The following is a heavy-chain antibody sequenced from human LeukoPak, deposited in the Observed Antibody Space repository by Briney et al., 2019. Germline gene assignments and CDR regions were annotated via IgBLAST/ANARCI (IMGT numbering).Heavy chain of an antibody. Sequence: GGSLRLSCAASGFTFSSHSMNWVRQAPGKGLEWVAVISYDGSNEYYADSVKGRFTISRDRSENTLYLQMNSLRVEDTAVYYCARVGYYSSGPFSYFDYWGQGTLVTVSS. D-gene: IGHD3-10*01. CDR3: ARVGYYSSGPFSYFDY. CDR1: GFTFSSHS. CDR2: ISYDGSNE. V-gene: IGHV3-30*03. J-gene: IGHJ4*02.